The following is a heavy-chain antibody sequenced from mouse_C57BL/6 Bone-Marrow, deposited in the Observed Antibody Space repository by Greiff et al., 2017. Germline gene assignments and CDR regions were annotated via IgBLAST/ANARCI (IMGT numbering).Heavy chain of an antibody. CDR2: IDPSDSHT. CDR3: ARRDGYPWYFDV. Sequence: QVQLQQPGAELVKPGASVKLSCKASGYTFTSYWMQWVKQRPGQGLEWIGEIDPSDSHTNYNQKFKGKATLTVDTSSSTAYMQLSSLTSEDSAVYYCARRDGYPWYFDVWGTGTTVTVSS. V-gene: IGHV1-50*01. J-gene: IGHJ1*03. D-gene: IGHD2-3*01. CDR1: GYTFTSYW.